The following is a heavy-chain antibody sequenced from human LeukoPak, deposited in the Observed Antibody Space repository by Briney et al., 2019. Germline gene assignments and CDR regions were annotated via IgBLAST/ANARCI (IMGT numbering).Heavy chain of an antibody. V-gene: IGHV3-21*01. Sequence: GGSLRLSCAASGFTFSNYALNWVRQAPGKGLEWVSSISSSSSYIYYADSVKGRFTIPRDNAKNSLYLQMNSLRAEDTAVYYCARDKAGTTPYYYYSMDVWGKGTTVTVSS. D-gene: IGHD1-14*01. J-gene: IGHJ6*03. CDR2: ISSSSSYI. CDR1: GFTFSNYA. CDR3: ARDKAGTTPYYYYSMDV.